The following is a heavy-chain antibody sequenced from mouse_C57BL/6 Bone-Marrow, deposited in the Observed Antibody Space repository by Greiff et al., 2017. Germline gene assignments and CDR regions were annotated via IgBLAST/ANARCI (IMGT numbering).Heavy chain of an antibody. V-gene: IGHV1-54*01. CDR2: INPGSGGT. CDR1: GYAFTNYL. CDR3: ARDGNDSLFAY. J-gene: IGHJ3*01. Sequence: QVHVKQSGAELVRPGTSVKVSCKASGYAFTNYLIEWVKQRPGQGLEWIGVINPGSGGTNYNEKFKGKATLTADKSSSTAYMQLSSLTSEDSAVYFCARDGNDSLFAYWGQGTLVTVSA. D-gene: IGHD2-4*01.